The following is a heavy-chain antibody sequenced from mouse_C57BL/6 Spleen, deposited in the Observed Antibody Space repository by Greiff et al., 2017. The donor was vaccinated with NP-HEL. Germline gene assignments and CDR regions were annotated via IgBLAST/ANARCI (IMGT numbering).Heavy chain of an antibody. J-gene: IGHJ4*01. CDR2: INYDGSST. D-gene: IGHD1-2*01. CDR1: GFTFSDYY. CDR3: ARGPHYYGYAMDY. Sequence: EVHLVESEGGLVQPGSSMKLSCTASGFTFSDYYMAWVRQVPEKGLEWVANINYDGSSTYYLDSLKSRFIISRDNAKNILYLQMSSLKSEDTATYYCARGPHYYGYAMDYWGQGTSVTVSS. V-gene: IGHV5-16*01.